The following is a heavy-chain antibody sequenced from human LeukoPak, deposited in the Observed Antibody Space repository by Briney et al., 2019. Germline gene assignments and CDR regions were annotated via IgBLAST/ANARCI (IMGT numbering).Heavy chain of an antibody. CDR3: ARVSDSRAVGPSDY. CDR2: VSHTGAT. D-gene: IGHD3-10*01. J-gene: IGHJ4*02. Sequence: SETLSLTCTVSGGSITSSPYHWAWIRQPPGRGPEWIGTVSHTGATQYSPSLTSRVTISLDTSKNQFSLSLNSVTAADTAIFYCARVSDSRAVGPSDYWGQGTLVTVSS. V-gene: IGHV4-39*07. CDR1: GGSITSSPYH.